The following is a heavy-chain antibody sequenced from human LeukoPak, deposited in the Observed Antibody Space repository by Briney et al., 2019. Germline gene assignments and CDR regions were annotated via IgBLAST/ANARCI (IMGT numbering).Heavy chain of an antibody. J-gene: IGHJ4*02. D-gene: IGHD1-1*01. V-gene: IGHV4-59*01. CDR3: ARSTWNDVHFDY. Sequence: SETLSLTCTVSGGSISSYYWSWIRQPPGKGLEWIGYIYYSGSTNYNPSLKSRVTISVDTSKNRFSLKLSSVTAADTAVYYCARSTWNDVHFDYWGQGTLVTVSS. CDR2: IYYSGST. CDR1: GGSISSYY.